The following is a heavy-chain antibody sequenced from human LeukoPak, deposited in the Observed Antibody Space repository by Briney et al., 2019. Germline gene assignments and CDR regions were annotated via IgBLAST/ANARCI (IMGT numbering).Heavy chain of an antibody. J-gene: IGHJ4*02. V-gene: IGHV4-39*01. CDR1: GGSISSGGYY. D-gene: IGHD3-3*01. CDR3: ARHESPYYDFWSGYYKSPGFDY. CDR2: IYYSGST. Sequence: PSETLSLTCTVSGGSISSGGYYWSWIRQPPGKGLEWIGSIYYSGSTYYNPSLKSRVTISVDTSKNQFSLKLSSVTAADTAVYYCARHESPYYDFWSGYYKSPGFDYWGQGTLVTVSS.